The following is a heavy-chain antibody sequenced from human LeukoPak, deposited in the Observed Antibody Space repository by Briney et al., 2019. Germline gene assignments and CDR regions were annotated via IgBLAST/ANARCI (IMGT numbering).Heavy chain of an antibody. CDR1: GFTFNNYA. V-gene: IGHV3-23*01. D-gene: IGHD6-13*01. CDR2: ISGSGGRI. J-gene: IGHJ4*02. Sequence: GGSLRLSCATSGFTFNNYAMSWVRRAPGRGLQWVSVISGSGGRINYADSVRGRFTISRDNSKNTLYLQMNSLRAEDTAIYYCAKVYYSSSYYDFDHWGQGTLVTVSS. CDR3: AKVYYSSSYYDFDH.